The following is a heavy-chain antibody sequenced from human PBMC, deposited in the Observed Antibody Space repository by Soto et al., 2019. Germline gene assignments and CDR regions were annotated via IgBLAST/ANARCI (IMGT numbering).Heavy chain of an antibody. D-gene: IGHD3-10*01. Sequence: PGGSLRLSSEASGFTFSSYGMHWVRQAPGKGLEWVAVISYNGGKKYYGDSVKGRFTISRDNSEKMMYLQMNRLRAEDTAVYYCAKDHVGYYNGMDVWGQGTTVTSP. V-gene: IGHV3-30*18. CDR1: GFTFSSYG. CDR3: AKDHVGYYNGMDV. CDR2: ISYNGGKK. J-gene: IGHJ6*02.